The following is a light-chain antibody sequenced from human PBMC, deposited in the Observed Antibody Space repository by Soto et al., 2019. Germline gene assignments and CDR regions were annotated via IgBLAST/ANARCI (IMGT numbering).Light chain of an antibody. CDR3: QQYNNWSA. V-gene: IGKV3-20*01. CDR1: QSLSSSY. J-gene: IGKJ4*01. CDR2: GSF. Sequence: EIVLTQSPGTLSLSPGERATLSCRASQSLSSSYLAWYQQKSGQAPRLLIYGSFSRATGIPDRFSGSGSGTEFTLTISSLQSEDFAVYFCQQYNNWSAFGGGTKVDIK.